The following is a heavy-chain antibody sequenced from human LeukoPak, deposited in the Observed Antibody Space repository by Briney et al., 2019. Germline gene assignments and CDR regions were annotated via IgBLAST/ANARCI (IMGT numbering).Heavy chain of an antibody. CDR1: GGSISSGGYS. CDR2: IYHSGST. Sequence: PSETLSLTCAVSGGSISSGGYSWSWIRQPPGKGLEWIGYIYHSGSTYYNPSLKSRVTISVDRSKNQISLKLSSVTAADTAVYYCARGLSVGRYSDAFDIWGQGTMVTVSS. J-gene: IGHJ3*02. CDR3: ARGLSVGRYSDAFDI. V-gene: IGHV4-30-2*01. D-gene: IGHD5-18*01.